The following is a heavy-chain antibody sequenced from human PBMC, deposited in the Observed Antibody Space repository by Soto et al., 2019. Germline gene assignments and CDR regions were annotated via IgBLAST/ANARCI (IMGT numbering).Heavy chain of an antibody. V-gene: IGHV3-30*18. D-gene: IGHD5-12*01. CDR2: ISYDGIDK. CDR3: AKDLREMATIRPDY. Sequence: QVQLVESGGGVVQPGRSLRLSCAASGFTFSSFGIHWVRQAQGKGLEWVAVISYDGIDKNYADSVKGRFTISREHSKNMVYLQMNSLRAEDTAVYYCAKDLREMATIRPDYWGQGILVTVSS. CDR1: GFTFSSFG. J-gene: IGHJ4*02.